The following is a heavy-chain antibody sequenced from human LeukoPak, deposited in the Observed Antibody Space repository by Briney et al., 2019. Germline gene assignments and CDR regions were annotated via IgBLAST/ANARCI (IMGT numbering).Heavy chain of an antibody. J-gene: IGHJ3*02. D-gene: IGHD3-3*01. CDR3: AKDTYYDFWSGYYNPGAFDI. V-gene: IGHV3-21*04. CDR2: ISSSTTYI. CDR1: GFTFSSYS. Sequence: GGSLRLSCAASGFTFSSYSMNWVRQAPGKGLEWVSSISSSTTYISYADSVKGRFTISRDNAKNSLYLQMNSLRAEDTAVYYCAKDTYYDFWSGYYNPGAFDIWGQGTMVTVSS.